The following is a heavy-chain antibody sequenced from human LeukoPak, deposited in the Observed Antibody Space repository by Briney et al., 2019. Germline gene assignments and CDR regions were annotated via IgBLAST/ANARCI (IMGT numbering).Heavy chain of an antibody. CDR1: GFTFSSYW. CDR3: ARVSPGPRSYYDILTGYPSRGCFDY. V-gene: IGHV3-74*01. Sequence: GGSLRLSCAASGFTFSSYWMHWVRQAPGKGLVWVSRINSDGSSTSYADSVQGRFTISRDNAKNTLYLQMNSLRAEDTAVYYCARVSPGPRSYYDILTGYPSRGCFDYWGQGTLVTVSS. D-gene: IGHD3-9*01. J-gene: IGHJ4*02. CDR2: INSDGSST.